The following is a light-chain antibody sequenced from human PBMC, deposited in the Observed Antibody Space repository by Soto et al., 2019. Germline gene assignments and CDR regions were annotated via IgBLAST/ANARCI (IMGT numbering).Light chain of an antibody. CDR2: EGT. Sequence: QSALTQPASVSGSPGQSITISCTGTSSDVGSYNLVSWYQQHPGKAPKLMIYEGTKRPSGVSNRFSGSKSGNTASLTISGLQAEDEADYYCCSFAVNRTLVFGGGTKLTVL. CDR3: CSFAVNRTLV. V-gene: IGLV2-23*01. CDR1: SSDVGSYNL. J-gene: IGLJ2*01.